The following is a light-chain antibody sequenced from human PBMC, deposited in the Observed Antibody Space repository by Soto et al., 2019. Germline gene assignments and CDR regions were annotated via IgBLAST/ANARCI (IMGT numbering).Light chain of an antibody. CDR2: EVT. CDR1: SSDVGANNY. V-gene: IGLV2-8*01. CDR3: SSYAGANRV. J-gene: IGLJ1*01. Sequence: QSVLTQPPSASGSPGQSVTISCTGTSSDVGANNYVSWYQQHPGKAPKLMIYEVTKRPSGVPDRFSGSKSGNTASLTVSGLQAEDEADYYCSSYAGANRVFGTGTNSPS.